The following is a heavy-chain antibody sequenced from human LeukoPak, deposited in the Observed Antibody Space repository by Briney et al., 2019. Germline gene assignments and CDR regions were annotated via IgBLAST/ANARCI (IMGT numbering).Heavy chain of an antibody. CDR2: ISPYNGNT. J-gene: IGHJ6*03. Sequence: GASVKVSCKASGYTFTSYGISWVRQAPGQGLEWMGWISPYNGNTNYAQKLQGRVTMTKDTSTSTAYMELRSLRSDDTAVYYCARAPTTATQNYYYYYYMDVWGKGTTVTVSS. CDR1: GYTFTSYG. CDR3: ARAPTTATQNYYYYYYMDV. D-gene: IGHD1-1*01. V-gene: IGHV1-18*01.